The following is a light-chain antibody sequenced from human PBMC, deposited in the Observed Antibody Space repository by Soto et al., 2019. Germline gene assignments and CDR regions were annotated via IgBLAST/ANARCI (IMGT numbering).Light chain of an antibody. CDR2: AAP. CDR1: QGIPTY. J-gene: IGKJ2*01. V-gene: IGKV1-9*01. CDR3: LQINSYPYT. Sequence: IQLTQSPSSLPASVGDRVTITCRAIQGIPTYLAWFQQKPGKAPMLLIYAAPVLQSGVPSRFSGSGSGTDFTLTISSLQPEDFATYYGLQINSYPYTFGQGTKLEIK.